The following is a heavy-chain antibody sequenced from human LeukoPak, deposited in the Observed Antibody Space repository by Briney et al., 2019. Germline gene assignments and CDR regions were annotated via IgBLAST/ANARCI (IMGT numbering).Heavy chain of an antibody. CDR3: ARQYYHDSSAYYFAPDY. J-gene: IGHJ4*02. Sequence: GASVKVSCKTSGGTFSTYAITWVRQTPGQGLEWMGGIIPMFGTANYAQKFQGRVTMTRDTSTSTVYMELSSLRSEDTAVYYCARQYYHDSSAYYFAPDYWGQGTLVTVSS. CDR2: IIPMFGTA. D-gene: IGHD3-22*01. CDR1: GGTFSTYA. V-gene: IGHV1-69*05.